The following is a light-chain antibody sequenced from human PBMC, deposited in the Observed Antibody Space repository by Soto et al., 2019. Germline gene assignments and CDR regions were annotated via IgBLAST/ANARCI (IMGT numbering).Light chain of an antibody. CDR1: SSDVGGYNY. CDR3: SSYTSSSTLL. V-gene: IGLV2-14*03. Sequence: QSVLTQPASVSGSPGQSITMSCTGTSSDVGGYNYVSWYQHHPGKAPKLMIYDVSNRPSGVSNRFSGSKSGNTASLTISGLQAEDEADYYCSSYTSSSTLLFGGGTKVTVL. J-gene: IGLJ2*01. CDR2: DVS.